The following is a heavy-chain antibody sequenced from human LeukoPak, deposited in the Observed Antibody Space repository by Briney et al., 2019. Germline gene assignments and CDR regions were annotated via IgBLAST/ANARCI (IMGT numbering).Heavy chain of an antibody. CDR3: ARVSALGGWFDP. J-gene: IGHJ5*02. Sequence: GGSLRLSCAASGFTFSSYAMHWVRQAPGKGLEYVSAISSNGGSTYYANSVKGRFTISRDNSKNTLYFQMGSLRAEDMAVYYCARVSALGGWFDPWGQGTLVTVSS. V-gene: IGHV3-64*01. CDR1: GFTFSSYA. D-gene: IGHD3-10*01. CDR2: ISSNGGST.